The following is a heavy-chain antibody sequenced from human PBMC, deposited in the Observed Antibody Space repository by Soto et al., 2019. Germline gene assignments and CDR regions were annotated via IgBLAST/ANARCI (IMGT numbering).Heavy chain of an antibody. CDR2: INHSGST. J-gene: IGHJ5*02. Sequence: QVQLPQWGAGLLKPSETPSLTSAVYGGSFSGYSWSWIRQPPGKGLEWIGEINHSGSTNYNPSLTRRLTPSVDTYQNRVSLTVSSVTAADTDVYYCASGGGSGRIVLKVYARVCSDPGGQGTLVTVSS. CDR3: ASGGGSGRIVLKVYARVCSDP. V-gene: IGHV4-34*01. D-gene: IGHD2-8*01. CDR1: GGSFSGYS.